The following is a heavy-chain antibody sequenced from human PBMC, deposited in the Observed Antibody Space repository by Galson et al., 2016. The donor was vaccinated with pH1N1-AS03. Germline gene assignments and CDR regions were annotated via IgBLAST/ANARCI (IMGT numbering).Heavy chain of an antibody. D-gene: IGHD2-15*01. Sequence: SETLSLTCTVSGGSVNGYYWTWIRQPPGKGLEWIGQIFYIGDTLYTPSLRGRVTTSVDTSKNQLSLRLSSVTAADTAVYYCGRHLRSSYSMDVWGQGTTVTVSS. CDR3: GRHLRSSYSMDV. J-gene: IGHJ6*02. CDR2: IFYIGDT. CDR1: GGSVNGYY. V-gene: IGHV4-59*08.